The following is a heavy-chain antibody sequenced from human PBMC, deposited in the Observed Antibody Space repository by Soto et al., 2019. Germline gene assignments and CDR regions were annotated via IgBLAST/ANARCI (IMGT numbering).Heavy chain of an antibody. CDR2: ISGSAGST. Sequence: EVQLLESGGGLVQPGGSLRLSCVVSGFSFGNYAMTWVRRAPGKGLEWLSAISGSAGSTYYADSVKGRCTISRDNSKTTVYLQMNSLSAEDTAIYYCAKDLAFDDPREDALDIWGQGTRFTVSS. CDR3: AKDLAFDDPREDALDI. CDR1: GFSFGNYA. J-gene: IGHJ3*02. D-gene: IGHD3-16*01. V-gene: IGHV3-23*01.